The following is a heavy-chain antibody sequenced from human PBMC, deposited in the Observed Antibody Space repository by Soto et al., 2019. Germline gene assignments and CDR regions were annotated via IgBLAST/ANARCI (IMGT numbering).Heavy chain of an antibody. V-gene: IGHV4-30-4*01. CDR2: IYYSGST. CDR1: GGSISSGDYY. D-gene: IGHD3-10*01. CDR3: ARGRFLRGSGRWFDP. Sequence: QVQLQESGPGLVKPSQTLSLTCTVSGGSISSGDYYWSWIRQPPGKGLEWIGYIYYSGSTYYNPSLKSRVPISVDTSKNKFSLKLTSVTAADTAVYYCARGRFLRGSGRWFDPWGQGTLVTVSS. J-gene: IGHJ5*02.